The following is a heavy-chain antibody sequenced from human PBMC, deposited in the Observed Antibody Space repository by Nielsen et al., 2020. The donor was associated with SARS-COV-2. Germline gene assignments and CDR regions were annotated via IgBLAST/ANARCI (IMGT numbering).Heavy chain of an antibody. Sequence: GESLKISCAASGFSFSTYGLHWVRQGPGKGLEWVSGISYDGSTKYYADSVKGRFTISRDNAKNSLYLQMNSLRAEDTAVYYCARDRGVAAAGRYYYYYGMDVWGQGTTVTVSS. CDR2: ISYDGSTK. CDR1: GFSFSTYG. D-gene: IGHD6-13*01. V-gene: IGHV3-30*03. CDR3: ARDRGVAAAGRYYYYYGMDV. J-gene: IGHJ6*02.